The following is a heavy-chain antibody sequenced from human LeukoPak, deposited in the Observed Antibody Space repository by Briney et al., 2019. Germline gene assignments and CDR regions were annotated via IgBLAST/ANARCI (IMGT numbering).Heavy chain of an antibody. CDR3: ARDRYSSGWYGGGLDY. CDR1: SGSISSSSYY. J-gene: IGHJ4*02. D-gene: IGHD6-19*01. CDR2: IYYSGST. Sequence: SETLSLTCSVSSGSISSSSYYWSWIRQPPGKGLEWIGYIYYSGSTNYNPSLKSRGTISVDTSKNQFSLKLSSVTAADTAVYYCARDRYSSGWYGGGLDYWGQGTLVTVSS. V-gene: IGHV4-61*01.